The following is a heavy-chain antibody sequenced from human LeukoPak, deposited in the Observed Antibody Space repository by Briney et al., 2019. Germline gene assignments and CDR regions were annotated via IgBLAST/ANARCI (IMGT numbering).Heavy chain of an antibody. CDR2: MTNDGSKT. V-gene: IGHV3-30*03. CDR1: GFTFSNFG. Sequence: GGSLRLSCAASGFTFSNFGMHWVRQAPGKGPEWVAAMTNDGSKTFYVDSVKGRFTISRDNSKNTLYLQMNSLRAEDTAVYYCARDTYDILTGYYKWAFDIWGQGTMVTVSS. D-gene: IGHD3-9*01. J-gene: IGHJ3*02. CDR3: ARDTYDILTGYYKWAFDI.